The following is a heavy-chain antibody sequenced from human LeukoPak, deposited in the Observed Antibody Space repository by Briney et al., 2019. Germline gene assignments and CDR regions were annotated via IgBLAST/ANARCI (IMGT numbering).Heavy chain of an antibody. CDR3: AREVTMVRGGPYYYGMDV. Sequence: VSVKVSCKASGYTFTSYGISWVRQAPGQGLEWMGWISAYNGNTNYAQKLQGRVTMTTDTSTSTAYMELRSLRSDDTAVYYCAREVTMVRGGPYYYGMDVWGQGTTVTVSS. V-gene: IGHV1-18*01. J-gene: IGHJ6*02. D-gene: IGHD3-10*01. CDR1: GYTFTSYG. CDR2: ISAYNGNT.